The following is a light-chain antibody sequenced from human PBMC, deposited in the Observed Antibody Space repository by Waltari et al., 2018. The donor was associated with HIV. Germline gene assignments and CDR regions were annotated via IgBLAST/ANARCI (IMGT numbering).Light chain of an antibody. J-gene: IGKJ4*01. Sequence: EIVLTQSPATLSLSPGERATLSCRASQSVGLYLAWYQQKPGQPPRLLIYDASNRATGIPARFSGSGSGTDFTLTISSLEPEDFAVYYCQQRSNWLTFGGGTKVEIK. CDR2: DAS. V-gene: IGKV3-11*01. CDR3: QQRSNWLT. CDR1: QSVGLY.